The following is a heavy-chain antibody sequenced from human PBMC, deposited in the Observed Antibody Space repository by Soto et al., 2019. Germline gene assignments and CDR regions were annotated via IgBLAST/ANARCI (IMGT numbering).Heavy chain of an antibody. CDR3: ARRTVAGTPAGNWFDP. CDR2: IYPGDSDT. V-gene: IGHV5-51*01. CDR1: GYTFTSYW. Sequence: GESLKISCQASGYTFTSYWIGWVRQMPGKGLEWMGIIYPGDSDTRYSPSFQGQVTISADKSISTAYLQWSSLKASDTAMYYCARRTVAGTPAGNWFDPWGQGTLVTVSS. J-gene: IGHJ5*02. D-gene: IGHD6-19*01.